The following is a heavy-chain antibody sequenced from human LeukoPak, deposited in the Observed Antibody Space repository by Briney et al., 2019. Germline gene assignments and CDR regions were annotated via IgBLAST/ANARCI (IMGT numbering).Heavy chain of an antibody. CDR2: IYYSGST. D-gene: IGHD5-18*01. V-gene: IGHV4-39*01. Sequence: SETLSLTCTVSGGSISSSSYYWGWIRQPPGKGLEWIGSIYYSGSTYYNPSLKSRVTISVDTSKNQFSLKLSSVTAADTAVYYCARRRPPAMVDYWGQGTLVTVSS. CDR3: ARRRPPAMVDY. J-gene: IGHJ4*02. CDR1: GGSISSSSYY.